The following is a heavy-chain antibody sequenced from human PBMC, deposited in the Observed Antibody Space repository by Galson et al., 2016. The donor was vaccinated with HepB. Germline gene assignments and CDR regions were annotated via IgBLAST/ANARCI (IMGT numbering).Heavy chain of an antibody. CDR1: GGSFGGYY. Sequence: SETLSLTCTLSGGSFGGYYWSWLRQPPGKGLEWIGYDYSTGSTNYNPSLKSRLTVSVETSKNQFSLRLSSVTVADTAVYYCARVDFSWRGPHWFDPWGRGALVTVSS. J-gene: IGHJ5*02. D-gene: IGHD6-13*01. V-gene: IGHV4-59*01. CDR2: DYSTGST. CDR3: ARVDFSWRGPHWFDP.